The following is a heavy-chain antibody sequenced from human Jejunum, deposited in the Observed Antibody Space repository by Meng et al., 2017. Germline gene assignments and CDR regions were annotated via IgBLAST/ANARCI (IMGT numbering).Heavy chain of an antibody. V-gene: IGHV3-48*03. Sequence: GESLKISCAASGFTFSSYEMNWVRQAPGKGLQWVSYINTSGTTMAYADSVKGRFTISRDNAQNSLFLQINSLRAEDTAVYFCARDKGSGSSDEESGFDYWGQGTLVTVSS. CDR1: GFTFSSYE. D-gene: IGHD6-19*01. CDR3: ARDKGSGSSDEESGFDY. CDR2: INTSGTTM. J-gene: IGHJ4*02.